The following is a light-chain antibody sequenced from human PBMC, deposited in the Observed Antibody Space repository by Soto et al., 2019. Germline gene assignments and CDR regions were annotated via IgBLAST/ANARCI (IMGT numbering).Light chain of an antibody. CDR3: QQYNSYWLT. J-gene: IGKJ1*01. Sequence: DIQLTQSPSTLSASVGDRVTLTCRASQSINTWLAWYQQKPGNAPSLLIYDASILESGVPSRFSGRGAGTEFTLTISSLQPDDFATYYCQQYNSYWLTFGQGTKVDI. V-gene: IGKV1-5*01. CDR2: DAS. CDR1: QSINTW.